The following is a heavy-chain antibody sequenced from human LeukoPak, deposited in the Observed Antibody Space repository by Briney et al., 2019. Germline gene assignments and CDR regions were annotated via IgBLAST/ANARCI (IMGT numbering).Heavy chain of an antibody. CDR3: ATHHYYDSSGYSYAFDI. V-gene: IGHV4-39*01. J-gene: IGHJ3*02. CDR1: GGSISCSSQY. D-gene: IGHD3-22*01. CDR2: IDYSGST. Sequence: KPSETVSLTCTVSGGSISCSSQYWGWIRQPAGKGQEWIGSIDYSGSTYYNLSLKSRVTISVDASKNQFSLKLSSVTAADTAVYYCATHHYYDSSGYSYAFDIWGQGTMVTVSS.